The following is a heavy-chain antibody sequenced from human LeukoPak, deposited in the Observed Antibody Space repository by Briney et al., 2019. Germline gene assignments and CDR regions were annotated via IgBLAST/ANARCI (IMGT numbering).Heavy chain of an antibody. CDR1: GYSFTIYS. V-gene: IGHV5-51*01. D-gene: IGHD1-26*01. CDR3: ARHRGPGPTTKVADY. J-gene: IGHJ4*02. CDR2: IYPGDSDT. Sequence: PGESLKISCKGSGYSFTIYSIGWVRQMPGKGLEWTGIIYPGDSDTRYSPSFQGQVTISADKSISTAYLQWSSLKASDTAMYYCARHRGPGPTTKVADYWGQGTLVTVSS.